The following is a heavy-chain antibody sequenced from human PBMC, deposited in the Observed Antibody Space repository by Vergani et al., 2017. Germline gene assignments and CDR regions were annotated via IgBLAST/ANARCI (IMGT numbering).Heavy chain of an antibody. J-gene: IGHJ3*02. Sequence: QVQLVESGGGVVQPGRSLRLSCAASGFTFSSYGMHWVRQAPGKGLEWVAVISYDGSNKYYADSVKGRFTISRDNSKNTLYLQMNSLRAEDTAVYYCARALIAAPPRAFDIWGQGTMVTVSS. V-gene: IGHV3-30*03. CDR1: GFTFSSYG. D-gene: IGHD6-6*01. CDR2: ISYDGSNK. CDR3: ARALIAAPPRAFDI.